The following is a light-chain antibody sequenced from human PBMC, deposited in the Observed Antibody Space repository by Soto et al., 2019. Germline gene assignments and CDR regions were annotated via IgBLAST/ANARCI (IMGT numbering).Light chain of an antibody. Sequence: EIVLTQAPGTLSLSPGESTTLSCRASQSVGSSYLAWYQHKPGQAPRLLIYGATSRATGIPDRFSGSGSGTDFTLTISRLEPEDFAVYFCQQYDSSPPITFGQGTRLEI. CDR2: GAT. CDR3: QQYDSSPPIT. CDR1: QSVGSSY. V-gene: IGKV3-20*01. J-gene: IGKJ5*01.